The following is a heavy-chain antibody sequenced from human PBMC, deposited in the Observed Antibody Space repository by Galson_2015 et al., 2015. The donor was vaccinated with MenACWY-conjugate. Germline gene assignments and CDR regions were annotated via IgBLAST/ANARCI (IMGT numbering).Heavy chain of an antibody. J-gene: IGHJ4*02. CDR2: VFYNGTT. CDR1: YF. D-gene: IGHD2-15*01. CDR3: ARESSYCAGGTCGYF. Sequence: YFGSWIRQSPGKGLEWIGTVFYNGTTYYNPSLKSRVTISVDTSKHQISLNLHSATSADTAVYYCARESSYCAGGTCGYFWGQGALVTVSS. V-gene: IGHV4-39*07.